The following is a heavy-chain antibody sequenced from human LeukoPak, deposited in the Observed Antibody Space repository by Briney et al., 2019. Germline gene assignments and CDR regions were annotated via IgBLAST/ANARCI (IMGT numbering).Heavy chain of an antibody. CDR2: IYYSGST. CDR3: ARSRGWELLSYYYYMDV. D-gene: IGHD1-26*01. V-gene: IGHV4-39*07. Sequence: PSETLSLTRTVSGGSISSSSYYWGWIRQPPGKGLEWIGSIYYSGSTYYNPSLKSRVTISVDTSKNQFSLKLSSVTAADTAVYYCARSRGWELLSYYYYMDVWGKGATVTVSS. J-gene: IGHJ6*03. CDR1: GGSISSSSYY.